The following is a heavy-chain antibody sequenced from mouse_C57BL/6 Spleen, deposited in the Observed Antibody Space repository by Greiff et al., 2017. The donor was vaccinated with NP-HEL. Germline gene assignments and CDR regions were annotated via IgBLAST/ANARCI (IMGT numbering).Heavy chain of an antibody. CDR1: GYAFSSYW. CDR3: ARKGYGSSPAWFAY. CDR2: IYPGDGDT. Sequence: VQLQQSGAELVKPGASVKISCKASGYAFSSYWMNWVKQRPGKGLEWIGQIYPGDGDTNYNGKFKGKATLTADKSSSTAYMQLSSLTSEDSAVYFCARKGYGSSPAWFAYWGQGTLVTVSA. J-gene: IGHJ3*01. V-gene: IGHV1-80*01. D-gene: IGHD1-1*01.